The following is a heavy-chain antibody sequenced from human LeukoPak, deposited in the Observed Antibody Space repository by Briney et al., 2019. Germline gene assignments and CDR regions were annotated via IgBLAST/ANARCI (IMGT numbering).Heavy chain of an antibody. CDR2: INHSGST. V-gene: IGHV4-34*01. D-gene: IGHD4-17*01. CDR1: GGSFSGYY. J-gene: IGHJ5*02. CDR3: ARGGGDYVYWFDP. Sequence: SETLSLTCAVYGGSFSGYYWSWIRQPPGKGREWIGEINHSGSTNYNPSLKSRVTISVDTSKNQLSLKLSSVTAADTAVYYCARGGGDYVYWFDPWGQGTLVTVSS.